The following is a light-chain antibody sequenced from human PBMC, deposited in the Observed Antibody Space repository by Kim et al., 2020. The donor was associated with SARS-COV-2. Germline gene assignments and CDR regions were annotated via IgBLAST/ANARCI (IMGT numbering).Light chain of an antibody. CDR2: YDA. J-gene: IGLJ2*01. Sequence: QGETARINWGGTNLGGKSVDWYQQRPGQAPVLVIYYDADRPSGIPERFSGSNSGNTATLTISGVEAGDEADYYCQVWDTSTEHILFGGGTQLTVL. CDR1: NLGGKS. CDR3: QVWDTSTEHIL. V-gene: IGLV3-21*04.